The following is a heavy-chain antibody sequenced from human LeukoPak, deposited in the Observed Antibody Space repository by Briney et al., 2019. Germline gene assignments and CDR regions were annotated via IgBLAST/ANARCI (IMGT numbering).Heavy chain of an antibody. CDR2: IKEDGSEN. Sequence: GGSLRLSCAASGFTFSRYWMTWVRQAPGKGLEWVANIKEDGSENSYVETVKGRFTISRDNAKNSLYLQLNSLRAEDTAVYFCARQRYSDYWGQGTLVTVSS. D-gene: IGHD1-1*01. J-gene: IGHJ4*02. V-gene: IGHV3-7*01. CDR1: GFTFSRYW. CDR3: ARQRYSDY.